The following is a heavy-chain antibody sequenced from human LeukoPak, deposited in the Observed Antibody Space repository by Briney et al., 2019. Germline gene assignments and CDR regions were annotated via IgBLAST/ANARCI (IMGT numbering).Heavy chain of an antibody. CDR2: IKSKTDGGTT. V-gene: IGHV3-15*01. D-gene: IGHD2/OR15-2a*01. Sequence: GGSLRLSCASSGLTFSNAWMSWVRQAPGTGLEWVGHIKSKTDGGTTDYATPVKGRFTISRDDSKNTLFLQMNSLKPEDTAVYYCTTDPITYYSNGTTYRFDFWGQGTLVTVSS. CDR1: GLTFSNAW. CDR3: TTDPITYYSNGTTYRFDF. J-gene: IGHJ4*02.